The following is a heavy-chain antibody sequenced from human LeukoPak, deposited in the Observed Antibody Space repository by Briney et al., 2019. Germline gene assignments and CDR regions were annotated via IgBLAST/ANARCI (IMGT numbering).Heavy chain of an antibody. D-gene: IGHD3-22*01. V-gene: IGHV4-38-2*02. CDR1: GYSISSGYY. CDR3: AREIDYYDSSGYYEGYSYYYYYMDV. J-gene: IGHJ6*03. CDR2: IYYSGST. Sequence: SETLSLTCTVSGYSISSGYYWGWIRQPPGNGLEWIGSIYYSGSTYYNPSLKSRVTISVDTSKNQFSLKLSSVTAADTAVYYCAREIDYYDSSGYYEGYSYYYYYMDVWGKGTTVTVSS.